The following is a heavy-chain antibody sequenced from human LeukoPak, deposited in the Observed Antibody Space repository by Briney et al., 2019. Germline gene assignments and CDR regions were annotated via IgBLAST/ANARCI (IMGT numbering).Heavy chain of an antibody. CDR1: GGSFSGYY. J-gene: IGHJ3*02. D-gene: IGHD3-10*01. V-gene: IGHV4-34*01. CDR3: ARERVTMVRGVAFDI. CDR2: INHSGST. Sequence: PSETLTLTCAVYGGSFSGYYWSWIRQPPGKGLEWIGEINHSGSTKYNPSLKSRVTISVNTSKNQFSLQLNSVTPEDTAVYYCARERVTMVRGVAFDIWGQGTMVTVSS.